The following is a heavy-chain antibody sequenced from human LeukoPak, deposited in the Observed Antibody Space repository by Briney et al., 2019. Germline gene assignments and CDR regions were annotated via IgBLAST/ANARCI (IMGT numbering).Heavy chain of an antibody. CDR2: IYSGAGT. Sequence: GGSLRLSCAASGFTVSNKYMTWVRQAPGKGLEWVSVIYSGAGTDYADSVKGRFTISRHNSKNTLYLQMNSLRTEDTAVYYCARMYFDFWRNISESRYGMDVWGQGTTVTVYS. J-gene: IGHJ6*02. D-gene: IGHD3-3*01. V-gene: IGHV3-53*04. CDR3: ARMYFDFWRNISESRYGMDV. CDR1: GFTVSNKY.